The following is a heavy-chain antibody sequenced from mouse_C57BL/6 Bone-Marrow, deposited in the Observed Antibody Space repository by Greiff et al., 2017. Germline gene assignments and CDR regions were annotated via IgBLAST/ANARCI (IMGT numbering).Heavy chain of an antibody. CDR1: GFTFSSYA. CDR2: ISSGGDYI. V-gene: IGHV5-9-1*02. CDR3: TRDRGYDNAY. J-gene: IGHJ3*01. D-gene: IGHD3-2*02. Sequence: EVNLVESGGGLVKPGGSLKLSCAASGFTFSSYAMSWVRQTPEKRLEWVAYISSGGDYIYYADTVKGRFTISRDTARNTLYLQMSSLKSEDTAMYGCTRDRGYDNAYWGQGTLVTVSA.